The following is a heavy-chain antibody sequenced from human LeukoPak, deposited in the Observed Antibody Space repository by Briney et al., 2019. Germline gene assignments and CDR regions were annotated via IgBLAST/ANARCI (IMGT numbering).Heavy chain of an antibody. Sequence: GGSLRLSCAASGFTFSGYAMSWVRQAPGKGLEWVSAISGSGGSTYYADSVKGRFTISRDNSKNTLYLQMNSLRAEDTAVYYCAKDPYSGSYYDYWGQGTPDTVSS. J-gene: IGHJ4*02. CDR3: AKDPYSGSYYDY. CDR2: ISGSGGST. CDR1: GFTFSGYA. D-gene: IGHD1-26*01. V-gene: IGHV3-23*01.